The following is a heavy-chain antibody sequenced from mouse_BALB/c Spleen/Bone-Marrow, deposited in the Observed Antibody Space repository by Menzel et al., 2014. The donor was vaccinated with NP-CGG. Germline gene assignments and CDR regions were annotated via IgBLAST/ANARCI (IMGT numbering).Heavy chain of an antibody. Sequence: VQLQQSGPELVKPGASVKMSCKASGYTFTSYVMHWVKQKPGQGLEWIGYIYPSNDGTKYSEKFKGKATLTSDKSSSTAYTELSSLTSEDSAVYYCARDAMDYWGQGTSVTVSS. CDR2: IYPSNDGT. V-gene: IGHV1-14*01. CDR1: GYTFTSYV. J-gene: IGHJ4*01. CDR3: ARDAMDY.